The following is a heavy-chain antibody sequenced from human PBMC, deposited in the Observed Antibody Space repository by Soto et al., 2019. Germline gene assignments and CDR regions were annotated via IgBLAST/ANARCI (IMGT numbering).Heavy chain of an antibody. J-gene: IGHJ6*02. CDR3: VNQRGPGKTYYYNMDV. Sequence: EVQLLESGGGLVQPGGSLRLSCETSGFSFNSYAMTWVRQAPGMGLEWVAVINYNSRATFHAQSVKGRFTISRDNSRNTVFLQMDSLRAEDTAVYYCVNQRGPGKTYYYNMDVWGLGTTVIVSS. V-gene: IGHV3-23*01. CDR2: INYNSRAT. D-gene: IGHD3-10*01. CDR1: GFSFNSYA.